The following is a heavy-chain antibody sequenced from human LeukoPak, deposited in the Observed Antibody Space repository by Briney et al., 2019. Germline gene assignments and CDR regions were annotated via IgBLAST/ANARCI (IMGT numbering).Heavy chain of an antibody. Sequence: SETLSLTCAVYGGSFSGYYWSWIRQPPGKGLEWIGEINHSGSTNYNPSLKSRVTISVDTSKNQFSLKLSSVTAADTAVYYCARHAPRYYDILTGYYKPPFFDYWGQGTLVTVSS. J-gene: IGHJ4*02. D-gene: IGHD3-9*01. V-gene: IGHV4-34*01. CDR3: ARHAPRYYDILTGYYKPPFFDY. CDR2: INHSGST. CDR1: GGSFSGYY.